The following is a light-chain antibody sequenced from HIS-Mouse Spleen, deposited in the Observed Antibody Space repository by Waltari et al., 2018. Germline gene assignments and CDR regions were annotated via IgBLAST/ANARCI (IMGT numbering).Light chain of an antibody. V-gene: IGLV3-16*01. CDR3: LSADSSGTWV. Sequence: SYELTQPPSVSVSLGQMARITCSGGALPKKYAYWYPQKPGQYPVLVIYKDSERPSGIPERFSGSSSGTIVTLTISGVQAEDEADYYCLSADSSGTWVFGGGTKLTVL. CDR1: ALPKKY. CDR2: KDS. J-gene: IGLJ3*02.